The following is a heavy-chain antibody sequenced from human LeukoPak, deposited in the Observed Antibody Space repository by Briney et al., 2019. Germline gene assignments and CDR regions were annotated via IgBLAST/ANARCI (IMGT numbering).Heavy chain of an antibody. J-gene: IGHJ4*02. V-gene: IGHV3-48*04. Sequence: GGSLRLSCAASGFTFSSYSMNWVRQAPGKGLEWVSYISSSSSTIYYADSVKGRFTIFRDNAKNSLYLQMNSLRAEDTAVYYCARDGSVGSGSYWNYFDYWGQGTLVTVSS. CDR1: GFTFSSYS. CDR3: ARDGSVGSGSYWNYFDY. D-gene: IGHD3-10*01. CDR2: ISSSSSTI.